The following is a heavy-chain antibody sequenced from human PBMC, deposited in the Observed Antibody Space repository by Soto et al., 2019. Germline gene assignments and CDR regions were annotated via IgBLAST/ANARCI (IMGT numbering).Heavy chain of an antibody. D-gene: IGHD4-17*01. CDR2: VYYRGRS. CDR3: VSQRTTVPTQAYFDY. Sequence: SETLSLTCTFSCGSVTNSSYYWGWIRQSPGKGLEWIGSVYYRGRSYSKSSVKSRVTISVDTSKNRFSLSLNSVTASDTAVYFCVSQRTTVPTQAYFDYWGPGALVTVSS. CDR1: CGSVTNSSYY. V-gene: IGHV4-39*01. J-gene: IGHJ4*02.